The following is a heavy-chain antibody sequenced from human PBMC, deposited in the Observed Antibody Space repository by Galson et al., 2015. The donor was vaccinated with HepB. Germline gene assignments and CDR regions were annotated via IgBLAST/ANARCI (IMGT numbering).Heavy chain of an antibody. V-gene: IGHV3-7*03. CDR1: GFTFSSYW. J-gene: IGHJ4*02. CDR2: INQDGSSK. Sequence: SLRLSCAASGFTFSSYWMTWVRQAPGKGLEWVANINQDGSSKYYVDSVKGRFTISRDNAKDSVYLQLDSLRAEDTAVYYCARALPSGIRGGRVFDHWGQGTLVTVSS. D-gene: IGHD3-10*01. CDR3: ARALPSGIRGGRVFDH.